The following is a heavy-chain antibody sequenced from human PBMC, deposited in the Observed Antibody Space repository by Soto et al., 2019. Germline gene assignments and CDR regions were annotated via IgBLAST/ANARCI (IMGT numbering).Heavy chain of an antibody. Sequence: GGSLRLSCAVSGFPFSSYSMNWVRQAPGKGLEWVSSISSSSSYIYYADSVKGRFTISRDNAKNSLYRQMNSLRAEDTAVYYCARDSMVRGVIIGMDVWGQGSTVTVSS. CDR1: GFPFSSYS. V-gene: IGHV3-21*01. CDR2: ISSSSSYI. J-gene: IGHJ6*02. D-gene: IGHD3-10*01. CDR3: ARDSMVRGVIIGMDV.